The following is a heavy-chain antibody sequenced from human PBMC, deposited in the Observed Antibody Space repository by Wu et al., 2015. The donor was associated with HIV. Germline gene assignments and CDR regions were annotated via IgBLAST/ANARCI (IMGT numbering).Heavy chain of an antibody. Sequence: QVQLVQSGAEVKKPGSSVRVSCKPSGGTFSNYAISWVRQAPGQGLEWMGGIIPIFGTANYAQKFQGRVTITADESTSTAYMELSSLRSEDTAVYYCASPRVDCSSTSCQQFDYWGQGTLVTVSS. CDR2: IIPIFGTA. D-gene: IGHD2-2*01. V-gene: IGHV1-69*12. J-gene: IGHJ4*02. CDR1: GGTFSNYA. CDR3: ASPRVDCSSTSCQQFDY.